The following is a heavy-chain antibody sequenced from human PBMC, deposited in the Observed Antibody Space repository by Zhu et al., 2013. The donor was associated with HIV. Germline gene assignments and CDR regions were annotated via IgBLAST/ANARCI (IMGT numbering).Heavy chain of an antibody. V-gene: IGHV1-8*02. Sequence: QVQLVQSGAEVKKPGASVKVSCRASGYTFTNSDINWVRLASGQGLEWMGWMNPNNGNTDYAQKFQGRVTMTRNTSITTAYMELSSLRSEDTAIYYCSRVAGGYCTNGVCYSPTWFDPWGQGTLVTVSS. CDR1: GYTFTNSD. D-gene: IGHD2-8*01. J-gene: IGHJ5*02. CDR3: SRVAGGYCTNGVCYSPTWFDP. CDR2: MNPNNGNT.